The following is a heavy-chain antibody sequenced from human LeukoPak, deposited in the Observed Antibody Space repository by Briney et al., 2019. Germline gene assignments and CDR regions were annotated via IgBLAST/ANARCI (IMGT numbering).Heavy chain of an antibody. J-gene: IGHJ6*03. CDR1: GGSMINDH. CDR2: IDYSGDT. D-gene: IGHD3-22*01. CDR3: ARGPFPSYYYDSSGSFYMAV. Sequence: SETLSLTCTVSGGSMINDHWSWIRQPPGKGLEWIGYIDYSGDTTYNPSLKSRVTMSVDTSKNQFSLKLSSVTAADTAVYFCARGPFPSYYYDSSGSFYMAVWGKGTTVTVSS. V-gene: IGHV4-59*08.